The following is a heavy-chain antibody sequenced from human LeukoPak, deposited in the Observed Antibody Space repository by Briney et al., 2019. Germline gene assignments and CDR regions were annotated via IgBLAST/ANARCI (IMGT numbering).Heavy chain of an antibody. CDR3: ARQPGGEMANALDY. D-gene: IGHD5-24*01. Sequence: KPSETLSLTCTVSGGSISSGSYCWSWIRQPAGKGLEWIGYIIYSGGTNYNPSLKSRVTISVDTSKNQYSLKLSSVTAADTAVYFCARQPGGEMANALDYWGQGTLVTVSS. CDR1: GGSISSGSYC. J-gene: IGHJ4*02. CDR2: IIYSGGT. V-gene: IGHV4-61*10.